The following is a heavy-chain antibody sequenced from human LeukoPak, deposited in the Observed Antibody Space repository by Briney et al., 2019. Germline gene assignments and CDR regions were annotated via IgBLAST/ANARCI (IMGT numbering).Heavy chain of an antibody. J-gene: IGHJ5*02. CDR1: GSSFTSYW. Sequence: GESLKISCKGSGSSFTSYWIGWVRQMPGKGLEWMGIIYPGDSDTRYSPSFQGQVTISADKSISTAYLQWSSLKASDTATYYCARRRSGYSNWFDPWGQGTLVTVSS. CDR2: IYPGDSDT. D-gene: IGHD3-22*01. V-gene: IGHV5-51*01. CDR3: ARRRSGYSNWFDP.